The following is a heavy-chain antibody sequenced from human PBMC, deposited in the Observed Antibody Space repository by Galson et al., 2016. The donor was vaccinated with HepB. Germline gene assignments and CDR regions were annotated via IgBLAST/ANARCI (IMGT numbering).Heavy chain of an antibody. CDR1: GFTFNSLW. D-gene: IGHD1-26*01. CDR3: ARAGGVANGYALDI. CDR2: IKEDGSQK. Sequence: SLRLSCAVSGFTFNSLWMTWIRQAPGQGLEWVSKIKEDGSQKYYVDSVQGRFTISRDNANNSLYLQMNSLRAEDTAVYYCARAGGVANGYALDIWGQGTMVIVSS. J-gene: IGHJ3*02. V-gene: IGHV3-7*04.